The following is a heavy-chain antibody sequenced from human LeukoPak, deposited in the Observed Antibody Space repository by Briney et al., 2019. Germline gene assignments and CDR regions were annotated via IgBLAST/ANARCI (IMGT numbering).Heavy chain of an antibody. J-gene: IGHJ5*02. CDR3: AVSNGGYGP. V-gene: IGHV3-74*01. Sequence: GGSLRLSCASSAFNFTAYWMHWVRQDPRQGLLWVARINSDGTTTNYADSVKGRFTISRDNAKNTLFLQMNSLRAEDTAVYFCAVSNGGYGPWGQGTLVTVSS. D-gene: IGHD5-12*01. CDR2: INSDGTTT. CDR1: AFNFTAYW.